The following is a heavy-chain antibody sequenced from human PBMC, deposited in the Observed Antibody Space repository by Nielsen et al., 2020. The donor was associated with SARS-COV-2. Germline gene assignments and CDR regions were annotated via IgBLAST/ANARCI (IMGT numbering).Heavy chain of an antibody. Sequence: GGSLRLSCAASGFTFSDYWMSWVRQAPGKGLEWVANIHQDGGETRYADSVKGRFTVSRDNAKNSMSLQMNSLRVEDTAVYYCARDWSRAFDVWGQGTMVTVSS. CDR3: ARDWSRAFDV. J-gene: IGHJ3*01. V-gene: IGHV3-7*01. CDR2: IHQDGGET. CDR1: GFTFSDYW.